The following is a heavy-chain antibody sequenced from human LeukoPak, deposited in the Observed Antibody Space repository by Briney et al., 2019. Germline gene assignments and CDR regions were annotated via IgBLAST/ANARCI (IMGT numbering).Heavy chain of an antibody. J-gene: IGHJ6*02. V-gene: IGHV4-59*02. CDR2: IYYSGST. D-gene: IGHD3-10*01. CDR3: ARDARGSSYMDV. Sequence: SETLSLTCTVSGGSVSFYYWSWIRQPPGKGLEWIGYIYYSGSTNYNPSLKSRVTISVDTSKNQFSLKVSSVTAADTAVYYRARDARGSSYMDVWGQGTTVTVSS. CDR1: GGSVSFYY.